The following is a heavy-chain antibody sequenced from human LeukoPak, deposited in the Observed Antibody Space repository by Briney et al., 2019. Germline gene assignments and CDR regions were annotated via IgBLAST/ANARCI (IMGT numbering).Heavy chain of an antibody. J-gene: IGHJ6*03. V-gene: IGHV3-48*04. D-gene: IGHD1-26*01. Sequence: PGGSLRLSCAASGLTFSSYSMNWVRQAPGKGLEWVSYISSSSSTIYYADSVKGRFTISRDNAKNSLYLQMNSLRAEDTAVYYCARGSGSYYRTYYYYMDVWGKGTTVTVSS. CDR2: ISSSSSTI. CDR1: GLTFSSYS. CDR3: ARGSGSYYRTYYYYMDV.